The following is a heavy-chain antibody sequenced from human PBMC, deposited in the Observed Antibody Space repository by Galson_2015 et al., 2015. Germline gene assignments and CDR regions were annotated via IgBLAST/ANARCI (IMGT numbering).Heavy chain of an antibody. CDR3: ATTVVTAIRGADYFDS. CDR2: IFPDGSKR. V-gene: IGHV3-30*03. Sequence: SLRLSCAASGFTFSSFGMHWVRQAPGKGLEWVASIFPDGSKRYYADSVKGRFTISRDNSQNSLSLHMNSLRPDDTARYYCATTVVTAIRGADYFDSWGQGTLVSVSS. D-gene: IGHD2-21*02. J-gene: IGHJ4*02. CDR1: GFTFSSFG.